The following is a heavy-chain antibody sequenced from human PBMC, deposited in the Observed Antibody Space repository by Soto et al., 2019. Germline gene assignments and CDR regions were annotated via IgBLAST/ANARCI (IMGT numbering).Heavy chain of an antibody. J-gene: IGHJ5*02. Sequence: QVHLVQSGVEVKTPGASVKVSCQASGYTFFTYDISWVRQAPGQWLEWMGWISTYSGDTKYAQKFQGRVTMTTDTSTTTAYLELRSLRSDDKGVYYYARHHGPTTSENWFDTWGQGTLVTVSS. CDR3: ARHHGPTTSENWFDT. V-gene: IGHV1-18*01. CDR2: ISTYSGDT. CDR1: GYTFFTYD. D-gene: IGHD5-12*01.